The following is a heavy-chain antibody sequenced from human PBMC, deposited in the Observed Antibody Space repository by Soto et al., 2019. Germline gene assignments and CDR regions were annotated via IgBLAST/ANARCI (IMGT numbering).Heavy chain of an antibody. CDR3: ARGQEVLGYCSGGSCYSYAFDI. V-gene: IGHV1-2*04. D-gene: IGHD2-15*01. CDR1: GYTFTGYY. CDR2: INPNSGGT. J-gene: IGHJ3*02. Sequence: QVQLVQSGAEVKKPGASVKVSCKASGYTFTGYYMHWVRQAPGQGLEWMGWINPNSGGTNYAQKFQGWVTMTRDTCISTAYMELSRLRSDDTAVYYCARGQEVLGYCSGGSCYSYAFDIWGQGTMVTVSS.